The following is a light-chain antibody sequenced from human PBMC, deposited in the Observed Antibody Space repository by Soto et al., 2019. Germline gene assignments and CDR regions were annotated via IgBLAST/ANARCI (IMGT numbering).Light chain of an antibody. J-gene: IGKJ3*01. CDR1: QSVSSN. Sequence: EIVMTQSPATLSVSPGERATLSCRASQSVSSNLAWYQQKPGQAPRLLIYGASTRATGIPARFSGSGSGTEFTLTISSLQSEDFAVYHCQQYNNWPPGITFGPGTEVDIK. V-gene: IGKV3-15*01. CDR3: QQYNNWPPGIT. CDR2: GAS.